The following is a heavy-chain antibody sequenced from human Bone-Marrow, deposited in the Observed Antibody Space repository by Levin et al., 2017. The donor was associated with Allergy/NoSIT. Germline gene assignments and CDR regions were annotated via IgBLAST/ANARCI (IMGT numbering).Heavy chain of an antibody. D-gene: IGHD6-19*01. CDR2: IDPTDSYT. CDR1: GYRFTTYW. Sequence: GESLKISCKGSGYRFTTYWISWVRQMPGKGLEWMGKIDPTDSYTNYSPSFQGHVTISADKSISTAYLQWSSLKASDTAMYYCATDNYRHSIGWSGDDYWGQGTLVTVSA. J-gene: IGHJ4*02. CDR3: ATDNYRHSIGWSGDDY. V-gene: IGHV5-10-1*01.